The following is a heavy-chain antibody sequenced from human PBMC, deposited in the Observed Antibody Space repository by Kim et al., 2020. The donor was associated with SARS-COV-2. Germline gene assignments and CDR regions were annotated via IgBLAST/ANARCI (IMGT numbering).Heavy chain of an antibody. CDR1: GYTFTSYD. J-gene: IGHJ4*02. D-gene: IGHD3-16*02. CDR3: ARNMITFGGVIA. V-gene: IGHV1-8*01. CDR2: MNPNSGNT. Sequence: ASVKVSCKASGYTFTSYDINWVRQATGQGLEWMGWMNPNSGNTGYAQKFQGRVTMTRNTSISTAYMELSSLRSEDTAVYYCARNMITFGGVIAGGQGTLVTVSS.